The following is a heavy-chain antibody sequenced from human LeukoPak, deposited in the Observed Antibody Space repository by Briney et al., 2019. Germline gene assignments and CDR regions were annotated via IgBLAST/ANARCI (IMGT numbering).Heavy chain of an antibody. J-gene: IGHJ2*01. CDR1: GFTFSSYS. D-gene: IGHD1-1*01. CDR2: ISSSSSYI. Sequence: PGGSLRLSCAASGFTFSSYSMNWVRQAPGKGVEWVSSISSSSSYIYYADSVKGRFTISRDNAKNSLYLQMNSLRAEDTAVYYCARSALGSGTTRYFDLWGRGTLVTVSS. CDR3: ARSALGSGTTRYFDL. V-gene: IGHV3-21*01.